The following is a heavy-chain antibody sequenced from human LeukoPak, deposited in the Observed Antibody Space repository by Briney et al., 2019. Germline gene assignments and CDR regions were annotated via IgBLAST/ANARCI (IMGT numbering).Heavy chain of an antibody. Sequence: GGSLRLSCAASGFTFSKYWMFWLRQAPGKGLESVSRINNDGTDTTYADPMNGRFTGSKDNTHNTMFLQTNSVSDDDTAVYYCGTKQWLAPLLDSWGQGTPVTVSS. CDR3: GTKQWLAPLLDS. V-gene: IGHV3-74*01. D-gene: IGHD6-19*01. CDR2: INNDGTDT. CDR1: GFTFSKYW. J-gene: IGHJ4*02.